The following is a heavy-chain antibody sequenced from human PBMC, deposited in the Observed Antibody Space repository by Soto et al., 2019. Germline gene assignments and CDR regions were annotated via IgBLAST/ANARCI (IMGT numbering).Heavy chain of an antibody. CDR3: VSTSEWSVLDN. CDR1: GGSISSSSYY. CDR2: IYYSGYSGTT. D-gene: IGHD3-3*01. V-gene: IGHV4-39*01. J-gene: IGHJ4*02. Sequence: QLQLQESGPGLVKPSETLSLKCTVSGGSISSSSYYWGWIRQPPGKGPEWIGNIYYSGYSGTTYYTPSLKSRLTISVHTSNNQFSLKLSSVTAADTAVYFCVSTSEWSVLDNWGQGTLVIVSS.